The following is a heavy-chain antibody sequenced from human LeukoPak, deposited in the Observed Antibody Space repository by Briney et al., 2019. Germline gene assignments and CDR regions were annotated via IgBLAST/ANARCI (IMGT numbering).Heavy chain of an antibody. CDR3: ARDRDGPLGHYYYYGMDV. CDR1: GFTFSSYA. CDR2: ISYDGSNK. D-gene: IGHD5-24*01. V-gene: IGHV3-30-3*01. Sequence: GGSLRLSCAASGFTFSSYAMHWVRQAPGKGLERVAVISYDGSNKYYADSVKGRFTISRDNSKSTLYLQMNSLRAEDTAVYYCARDRDGPLGHYYYYGMDVWGQGTTVTVSS. J-gene: IGHJ6*02.